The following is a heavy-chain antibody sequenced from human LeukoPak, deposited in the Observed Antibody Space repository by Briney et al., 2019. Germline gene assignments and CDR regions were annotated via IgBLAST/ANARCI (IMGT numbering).Heavy chain of an antibody. CDR2: INPNSGGT. CDR3: ARRSIAALRFDY. D-gene: IGHD6-6*01. CDR1: GYTFTGYY. V-gene: IGHV1-2*02. J-gene: IGHJ4*02. Sequence: GASVKVFCKASGYTFTGYYMHWVRQAPGQGLEWMGWINPNSGGTNYAQKFQGRVTMTRDTSISTGYMELSRLRSDDTAVYYCARRSIAALRFDYWGQGTLVTVSS.